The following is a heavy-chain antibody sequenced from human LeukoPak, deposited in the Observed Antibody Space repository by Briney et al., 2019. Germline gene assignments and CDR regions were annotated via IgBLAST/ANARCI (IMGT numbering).Heavy chain of an antibody. CDR1: GFTFSSYG. J-gene: IGHJ4*02. D-gene: IGHD3-10*01. CDR3: AKFMVRGVIIMPLYDY. Sequence: PGGSLRLSCAASGFTFSSYGMSWVRQAPGKGLEWVSAISGSGGSTYYADSVKGRFTISRDNSKNTLYLQMNSLRAEDTAVYYCAKFMVRGVIIMPLYDYWGQGTLVTVSS. CDR2: ISGSGGST. V-gene: IGHV3-23*01.